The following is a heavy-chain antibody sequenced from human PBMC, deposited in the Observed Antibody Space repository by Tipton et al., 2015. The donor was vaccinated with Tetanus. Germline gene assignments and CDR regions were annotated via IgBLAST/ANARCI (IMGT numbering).Heavy chain of an antibody. CDR2: INPSGGST. D-gene: IGHD6-19*01. CDR1: GYTFTSFY. V-gene: IGHV1-46*01. J-gene: IGHJ5*02. Sequence: QLVQSGAEVKKPGASVKVSCKASGYTFTSFYMHWVRQAPGQGLEWMGIINPSGGSTSYAQKFQGRATMTRDTSTSTVYMELSSLRSEDTAVYYCARVFIAVAGHNWFDPWGQGTLVTVSS. CDR3: ARVFIAVAGHNWFDP.